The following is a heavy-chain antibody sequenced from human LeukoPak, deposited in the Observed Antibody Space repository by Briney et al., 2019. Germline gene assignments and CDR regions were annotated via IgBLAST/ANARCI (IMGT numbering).Heavy chain of an antibody. J-gene: IGHJ6*03. CDR2: IYSGGST. D-gene: IGHD6-19*01. CDR1: GFTVSSNY. Sequence: PGGSLRLSCAASGFTVSSNYMSWVRQARGKGLEWVSVIYSGGSTYYADSVKGRFTISRDNSKNTLYLQMNSLRAEDTAVYYCGSSGWFKGYYYYMDVWGKGTTVTVSS. CDR3: GSSGWFKGYYYYMDV. V-gene: IGHV3-53*01.